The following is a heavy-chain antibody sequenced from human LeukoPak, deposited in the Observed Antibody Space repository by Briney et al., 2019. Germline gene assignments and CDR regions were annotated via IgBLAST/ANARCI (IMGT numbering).Heavy chain of an antibody. D-gene: IGHD6-6*01. CDR2: ISYDGSNK. V-gene: IGHV3-30-3*01. CDR3: ARDSRIAASYYYYGMDV. J-gene: IGHJ6*02. Sequence: GGSLRLSCAASGFTFSSCAMHWVRQAPGKGLEWVAVISYDGSNKYYADSVKGRFTISRDNSKNTLYLQMNSLRAEDTAVYYCARDSRIAASYYYYGMDVWGQGTTVTVSS. CDR1: GFTFSSCA.